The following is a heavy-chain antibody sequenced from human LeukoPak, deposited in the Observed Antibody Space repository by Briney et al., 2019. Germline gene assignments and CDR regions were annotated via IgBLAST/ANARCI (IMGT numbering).Heavy chain of an antibody. V-gene: IGHV3-30-3*01. CDR2: ISYDGSNK. J-gene: IGHJ4*02. Sequence: GGSLRLSCAASGFTFSSYAMHWVRQAPGKGLEWVAVISYDGSNKYYADSVKGRFTISRDNSKNTLYLQMNSLRAEDTAVYYCARDWKTNSFDYWGQGTLVTVSS. CDR3: ARDWKTNSFDY. CDR1: GFTFSSYA. D-gene: IGHD1-1*01.